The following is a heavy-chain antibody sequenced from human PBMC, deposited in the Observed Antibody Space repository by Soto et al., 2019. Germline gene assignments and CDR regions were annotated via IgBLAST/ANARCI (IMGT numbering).Heavy chain of an antibody. V-gene: IGHV3-48*03. CDR2: ISSSGSTV. CDR3: VRYCSSTLCNGVATRTFDY. CDR1: RFTFSTYE. Sequence: LRLSCAASRFTFSTYEMHWVRQAPGKGLEWVSCISSSGSTVYYADSVKGRFTISRDNSRNSLYLQMNSLRDEDTALYYCVRYCSSTLCNGVATRTFDYWGQGTLVTVSS. J-gene: IGHJ4*02. D-gene: IGHD5-12*01.